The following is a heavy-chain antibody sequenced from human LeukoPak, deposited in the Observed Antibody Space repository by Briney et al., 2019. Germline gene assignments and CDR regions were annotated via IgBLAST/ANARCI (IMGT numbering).Heavy chain of an antibody. V-gene: IGHV5-51*01. Sequence: GDSLKISCEGSGYSFTSYWIGWVRQMPGKGLEWMGIIYPGDSETRYSPSFQGQVTISVDKSISTAYLQWSSLKASDTAMYYCARHSYCSSITCCYYYGMDVWGQGTTVTVSS. CDR3: ARHSYCSSITCCYYYGMDV. CDR1: GYSFTSYW. D-gene: IGHD2-2*01. J-gene: IGHJ6*02. CDR2: IYPGDSET.